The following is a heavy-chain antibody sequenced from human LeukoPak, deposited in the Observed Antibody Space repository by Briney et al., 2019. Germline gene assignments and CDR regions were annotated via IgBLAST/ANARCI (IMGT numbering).Heavy chain of an antibody. CDR1: GFTFRSHG. V-gene: IGHV3-30*02. CDR3: AGLRSPGDFDY. Sequence: GGSLRLSCAASGFTFRSHGMHWVRQAPGKGLEWVAFIWYDGSNKYYTDSVKGRFTISRDNSKNTLYLQMNSLRAEDTAVYYCAGLRSPGDFDYWGQGTLVTVSS. J-gene: IGHJ4*02. CDR2: IWYDGSNK.